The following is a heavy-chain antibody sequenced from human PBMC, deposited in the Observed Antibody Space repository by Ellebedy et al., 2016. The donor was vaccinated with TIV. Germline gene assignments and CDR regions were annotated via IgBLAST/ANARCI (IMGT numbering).Heavy chain of an antibody. Sequence: GESLKISXAASGFTVSSNYMSWVRQAPGKGLEWVSVIYSGGSTYYADSVKGRFTISRDNSKNTLYLQMNSLRAEDTAVYYCATASLWFGERPNYYYGMDVWGQGTTVTVSS. D-gene: IGHD3-10*01. J-gene: IGHJ6*02. CDR2: IYSGGST. CDR1: GFTVSSNY. V-gene: IGHV3-53*01. CDR3: ATASLWFGERPNYYYGMDV.